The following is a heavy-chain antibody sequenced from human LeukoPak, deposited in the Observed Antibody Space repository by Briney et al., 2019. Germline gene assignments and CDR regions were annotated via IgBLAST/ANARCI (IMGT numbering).Heavy chain of an antibody. D-gene: IGHD2-15*01. CDR1: GFTFSSYW. V-gene: IGHV3-74*01. J-gene: IGHJ4*02. CDR2: INSDGSST. CDR3: ARDSCSGGSCYSIGY. Sequence: TGRSLRLSCAASGFTFSSYWMHWVRHAPGKGLVWVSRINSDGSSTSYADSVKGRFTISRDNAKNTLYLQMNSLRAEDTAVYYCARDSCSGGSCYSIGYWGQGTLVTVSS.